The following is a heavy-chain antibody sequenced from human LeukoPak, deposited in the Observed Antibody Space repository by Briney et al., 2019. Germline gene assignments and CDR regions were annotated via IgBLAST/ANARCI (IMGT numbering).Heavy chain of an antibody. J-gene: IGHJ2*01. CDR3: AGSDTIGYLPREWDYWYFDL. CDR2: ISSGSSYM. CDR1: GFTFSTYA. V-gene: IGHV3-21*01. D-gene: IGHD5-18*01. Sequence: GGSLRLSCAASGFTFSTYAMAWVRQAPGKGLEWVSSISSGSSYMYYSDSVKGRFTISRDNAKNSLYLQMNSLRAEDTAMYYCAGSDTIGYLPREWDYWYFDLWGRGTLVTVSS.